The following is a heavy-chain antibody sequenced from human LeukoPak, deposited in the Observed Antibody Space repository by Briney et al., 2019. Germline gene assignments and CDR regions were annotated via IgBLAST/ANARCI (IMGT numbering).Heavy chain of an antibody. V-gene: IGHV4-59*01. Sequence: SETLSLTCTVSGGSISSYYWSWIRQPPGKGLEWIGYIYYSGSTNYNPSLKSRVTISVDTSKNQFSLKLSSVTAADTAVYYCARGIVVVNSYYFDYWGQGTLVTVSS. CDR1: GGSISSYY. D-gene: IGHD3-22*01. J-gene: IGHJ4*02. CDR2: IYYSGST. CDR3: ARGIVVVNSYYFDY.